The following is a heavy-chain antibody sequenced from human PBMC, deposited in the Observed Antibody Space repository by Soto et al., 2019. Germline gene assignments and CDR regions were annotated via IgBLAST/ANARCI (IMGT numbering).Heavy chain of an antibody. Sequence: EVQLVESGGGVVRPGGSLRLSCAASGLTFDDYGMSWVRQAPGKGLEWVSGINWSGDSTGYADSVKGRFTISRDNAKNSLYLQMNSLRVEDTALYFCVTSRECSGSGMDVWGRGTMVTVSS. V-gene: IGHV3-20*04. CDR1: GLTFDDYG. D-gene: IGHD3-10*01. CDR3: VTSRECSGSGMDV. CDR2: INWSGDST. J-gene: IGHJ6*02.